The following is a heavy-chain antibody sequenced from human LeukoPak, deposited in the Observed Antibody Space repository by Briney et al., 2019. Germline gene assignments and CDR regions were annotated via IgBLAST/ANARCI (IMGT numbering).Heavy chain of an antibody. CDR2: ISSSSSYI. Sequence: GGSLRLSCAASGFTFSSYSMNWVRQAPGKGLEWVSSISSSSSYIYYADSVKGRFTISRDNAKNSLYLQMNSLRAEDTAVYYCARGVRGYYYVSEYFQHWGQGTLVTVSS. CDR3: ARGVRGYYYVSEYFQH. D-gene: IGHD3-22*01. CDR1: GFTFSSYS. V-gene: IGHV3-21*01. J-gene: IGHJ1*01.